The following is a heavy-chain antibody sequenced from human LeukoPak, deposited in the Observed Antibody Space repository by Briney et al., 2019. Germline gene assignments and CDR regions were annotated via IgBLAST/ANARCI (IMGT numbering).Heavy chain of an antibody. D-gene: IGHD6-13*01. J-gene: IGHJ5*02. CDR1: GYTFTGYY. CDR3: ARGIAAAGSNWFDP. V-gene: IGHV1-2*02. CDR2: INPNSGGT. Sequence: GASVKVSCKASGYTFTGYYVHWVRQAPGQGLEWMGWINPNSGGTNYAQKFQGRVTMTRDTSISTAYMELSRLRSDDTAVYYCARGIAAAGSNWFDPWGQGTLVTVSS.